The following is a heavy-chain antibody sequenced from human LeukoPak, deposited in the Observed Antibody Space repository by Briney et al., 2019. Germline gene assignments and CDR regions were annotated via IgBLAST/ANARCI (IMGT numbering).Heavy chain of an antibody. CDR3: ARDSADIVVVPAAMSAFDI. Sequence: PGGSLRLSCAASGFTFSSYGMHWVRQAPGKGLEWVAFIRYDGNNKYYADSVKGRFTISRDNAKNSLYLQMNSLRAEDTAVYYCARDSADIVVVPAAMSAFDIWGQGTMVTVS. CDR2: IRYDGNNK. V-gene: IGHV3-30*02. J-gene: IGHJ3*02. D-gene: IGHD2-2*01. CDR1: GFTFSSYG.